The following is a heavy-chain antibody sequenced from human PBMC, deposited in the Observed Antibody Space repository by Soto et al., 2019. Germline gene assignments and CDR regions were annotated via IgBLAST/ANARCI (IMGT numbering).Heavy chain of an antibody. Sequence: TLSLTCTVSGDSVSSGSSYWSWIRQPPGKALEWLALIYWNDDKRYRPSLKNRLAITKAASKNQAVLTMTNMDPVDTATYYCEHSLVYSSTWCRFDYWGQGTLVTVSS. V-gene: IGHV2-5*01. D-gene: IGHD6-13*01. CDR2: IYWNDDK. CDR1: GDSVSSGSSY. CDR3: EHSLVYSSTWCRFDY. J-gene: IGHJ4*02.